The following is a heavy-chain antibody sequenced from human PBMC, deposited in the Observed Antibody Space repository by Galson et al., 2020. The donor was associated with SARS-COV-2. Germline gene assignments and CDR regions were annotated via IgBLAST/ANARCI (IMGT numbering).Heavy chain of an antibody. CDR2: ISNSSSYI. J-gene: IGHJ6*02. Sequence: GGSLRLSCAASGFTFNSYSMNWVRQAPGKGLEWVSTISNSSSYIYYADSVKGRFTISRDNAKNSLYLQMNSLRAEDTAVYYCARGAPWGDAVGYYYYDGMDVWGLGTTGTVAS. CDR3: ARGAPWGDAVGYYYYDGMDV. CDR1: GFTFNSYS. V-gene: IGHV3-21*01. D-gene: IGHD1-26*01.